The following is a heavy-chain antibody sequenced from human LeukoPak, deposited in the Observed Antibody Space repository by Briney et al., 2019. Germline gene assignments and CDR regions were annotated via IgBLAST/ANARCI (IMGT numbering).Heavy chain of an antibody. J-gene: IGHJ4*02. D-gene: IGHD4-23*01. V-gene: IGHV3-33*08. Sequence: PGGSLRLSCAASGFTFSSYGMHWVRQAPGKGLEWVAVIWYDGSNKYYADSVKGRFTISRDNSKNTLYLQMNSLRAEDTAVYYCARDPPNSPFDYWGQGTLVTVSS. CDR2: IWYDGSNK. CDR1: GFTFSSYG. CDR3: ARDPPNSPFDY.